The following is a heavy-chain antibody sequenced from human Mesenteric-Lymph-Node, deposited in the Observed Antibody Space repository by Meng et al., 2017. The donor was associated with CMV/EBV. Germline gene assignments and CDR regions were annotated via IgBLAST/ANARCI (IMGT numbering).Heavy chain of an antibody. J-gene: IGHJ3*02. V-gene: IGHV1-69*05. D-gene: IGHD2-2*01. CDR3: ARAIVVVPAARPGRAFDI. Sequence: SVKVSCKASGGTFNSYAISWVRQAPGQGLEWMGGIIPIFGTANYAQKFQGRVTITTDESTSTAYMELSSLRSEDTAVYYCARAIVVVPAARPGRAFDIWGQGTMVTVSS. CDR1: GGTFNSYA. CDR2: IIPIFGTA.